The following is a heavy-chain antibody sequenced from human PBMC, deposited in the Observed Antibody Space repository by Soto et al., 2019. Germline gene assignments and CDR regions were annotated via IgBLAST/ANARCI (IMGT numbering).Heavy chain of an antibody. CDR1: GFTFSTYA. D-gene: IGHD2-2*01. CDR3: ASPGYSTSALAY. J-gene: IGHJ4*02. V-gene: IGHV3-30-3*01. CDR2: ISYDGSNK. Sequence: GGYLRLSCTASGFTFSTYAMHWVRQAPGKGLEWVAFISYDGSNKYYADSVKGRFTISRDNSKNTLYVQMDSLRPEDTALYHCASPGYSTSALAYWGQGTLVTVSS.